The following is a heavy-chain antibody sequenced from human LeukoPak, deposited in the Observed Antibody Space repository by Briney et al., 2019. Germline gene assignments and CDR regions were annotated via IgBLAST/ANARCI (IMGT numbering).Heavy chain of an antibody. CDR1: GFTFSNYG. D-gene: IGHD6-19*01. J-gene: IGHJ4*02. CDR2: ISGSGGST. V-gene: IGHV3-23*01. Sequence: GGSLRLSCAVSGFTFSNYGMHWVRQAPGKGLEWVSAISGSGGSTYYADSVKGRFTISRDNSKNTLYLQMNSLRAEDTAVYYCAKENGSGWYGPYYFDYWGQGTLVTVSS. CDR3: AKENGSGWYGPYYFDY.